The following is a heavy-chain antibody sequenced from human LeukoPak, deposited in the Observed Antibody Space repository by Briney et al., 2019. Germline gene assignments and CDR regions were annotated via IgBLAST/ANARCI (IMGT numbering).Heavy chain of an antibody. CDR1: GFTFSSYA. Sequence: PGGSLRLSCVAFGFTFSSYAMSWVRQAPGKGLEWVSGISGGGGSIHYADSVKGRFTISRDNSMNTLYLQMNSLRAEDTAGYYCARDQLYCGGPTCYRTGDDSWGQGTLVTVSS. V-gene: IGHV3-23*01. J-gene: IGHJ4*02. CDR3: ARDQLYCGGPTCYRTGDDS. CDR2: ISGGGGSI. D-gene: IGHD2-2*02.